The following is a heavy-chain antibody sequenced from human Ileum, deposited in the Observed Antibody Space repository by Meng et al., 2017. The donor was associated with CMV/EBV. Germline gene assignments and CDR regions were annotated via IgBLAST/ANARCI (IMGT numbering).Heavy chain of an antibody. D-gene: IGHD3-16*01. Sequence: VPLQRSGTGLLKPSEPLSLTCTVSGDSITSFYWSWIRQPAGKALEWIGRIYHGGSPNYNPSLKSRVTLSVDTSKNQFSMRLTSVTAADTAVYYCARGPGGFGDFNFDYWGQGTLVTVSS. CDR1: GDSITSFY. J-gene: IGHJ4*02. CDR3: ARGPGGFGDFNFDY. V-gene: IGHV4-4*07. CDR2: IYHGGSP.